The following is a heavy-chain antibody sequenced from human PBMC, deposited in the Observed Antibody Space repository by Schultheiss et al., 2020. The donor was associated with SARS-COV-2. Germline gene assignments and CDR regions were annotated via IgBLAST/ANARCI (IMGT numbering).Heavy chain of an antibody. CDR3: ARGIAAAGADY. V-gene: IGHV3-21*01. CDR2: INWNGGST. CDR1: GFTFSSYG. D-gene: IGHD6-13*01. Sequence: GGSLRLSCAASGFTFSSYGMHWVRQAPGKGLEWVSGINWNGGSTYYADSVKGRFTISRDNAKNSLYLQMNSLRAEDTAVYYCARGIAAAGADYWGQGTLVTVSS. J-gene: IGHJ4*02.